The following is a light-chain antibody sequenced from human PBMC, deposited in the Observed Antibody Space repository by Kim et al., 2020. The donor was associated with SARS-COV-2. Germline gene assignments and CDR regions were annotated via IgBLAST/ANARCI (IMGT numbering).Light chain of an antibody. CDR2: DAS. V-gene: IGKV3-11*01. J-gene: IGKJ4*01. CDR1: ESVSNY. Sequence: SLSPGERATLSCRASESVSNYLAWYQQKPGQAPRLLIYDASRRATGIPARFSGSWSGTDFTLTISSLEPEDFAVYFCQQRSKWVTFGGGTKVEIK. CDR3: QQRSKWVT.